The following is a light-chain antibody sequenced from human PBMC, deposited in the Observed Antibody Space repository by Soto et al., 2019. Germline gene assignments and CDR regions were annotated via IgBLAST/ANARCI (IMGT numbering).Light chain of an antibody. J-gene: IGKJ2*01. V-gene: IGKV3-15*01. CDR2: ATS. Sequence: EVVLTQSPVTLSLSPGERATLSCRASQSVTSKLAWFQQKPGQAPRLLIYATSTRATGVPARFSGSGSGTEFTLTISSLQSEDFAVYSCQQYNNWPHTCGQGTKLEIK. CDR3: QQYNNWPHT. CDR1: QSVTSK.